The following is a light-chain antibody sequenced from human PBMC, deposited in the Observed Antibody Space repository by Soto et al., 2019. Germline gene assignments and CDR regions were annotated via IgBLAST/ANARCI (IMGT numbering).Light chain of an antibody. CDR1: QSVSSSY. CDR3: QQYSTSPIT. V-gene: IGKV3-20*01. Sequence: EIGLTQSPGTLSLSPGERATLSCSASQSVSSSYLAWYQQKPGQAPRLLIYGPSSRATGIPDRFSGSGSGTDFTLTISRLEPEDFAVYYCQQYSTSPITFGQGTRLEIK. CDR2: GPS. J-gene: IGKJ5*01.